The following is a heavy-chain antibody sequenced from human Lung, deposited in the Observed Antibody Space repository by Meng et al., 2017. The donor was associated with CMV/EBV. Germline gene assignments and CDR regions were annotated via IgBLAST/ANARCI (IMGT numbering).Heavy chain of an antibody. CDR2: IYPGDSDT. CDR1: AYSFTTYW. J-gene: IGHJ3*02. CDR3: ARRGGYCSSTSCYEGASDI. Sequence: GESLKISCKGSAYSFTTYWIGWVRQMPGKGLEWMGVIYPGDSDTRYSPSFQGQVTISADKSINTAYLQWSSLKASDTAMYYCARRGGYCSSTSCYEGASDIWGQGTMVTVSS. D-gene: IGHD2-2*01. V-gene: IGHV5-51*01.